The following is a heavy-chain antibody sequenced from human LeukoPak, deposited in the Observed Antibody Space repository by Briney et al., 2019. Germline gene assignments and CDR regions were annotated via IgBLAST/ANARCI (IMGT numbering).Heavy chain of an antibody. V-gene: IGHV3-23*01. CDR3: AKSSDYTYYYYMDV. D-gene: IGHD4-11*01. J-gene: IGHJ6*03. CDR1: GFTFSSYA. Sequence: GGSLRLSCAASGFTFSSYAMSWVRQAPGQGLEGVSAISGSGSGGTIRYADSVKGRFTISRDNSKNTLYLQMNSLRAEDTAVYYCAKSSDYTYYYYMDVWGKGTTVTVSS. CDR2: ISGSGSGGTI.